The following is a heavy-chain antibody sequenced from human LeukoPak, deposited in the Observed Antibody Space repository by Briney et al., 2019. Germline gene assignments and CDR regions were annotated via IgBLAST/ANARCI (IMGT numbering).Heavy chain of an antibody. J-gene: IGHJ4*02. V-gene: IGHV3-48*01. CDR2: ISSSSSTI. Sequence: GGSLRLSCAASGFTFSSYSMNWVRQAPGKGLEWVSYISSSSSTIYYADSVKGRFTISRDNAKNSLYLQMNSLRAEDTAVYYCARDAFYYYDSSGYAVDYWGQGTLVTVSS. D-gene: IGHD3-22*01. CDR3: ARDAFYYYDSSGYAVDY. CDR1: GFTFSSYS.